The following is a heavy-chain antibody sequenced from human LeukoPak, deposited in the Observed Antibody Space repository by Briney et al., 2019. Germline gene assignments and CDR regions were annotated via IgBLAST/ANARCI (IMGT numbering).Heavy chain of an antibody. J-gene: IGHJ4*02. V-gene: IGHV4-4*07. D-gene: IGHD2-8*02. Sequence: PSETLSLTCTVSSGSISNYYWSWIRQSAGKGLEWIGRISSSGSTNYNPSLKSRVTMSVDTSKNRFSLNLTSVTAADTAVYYCAGHHPRNTVDFWGQGTLVTVSS. CDR3: AGHHPRNTVDF. CDR2: ISSSGST. CDR1: SGSISNYY.